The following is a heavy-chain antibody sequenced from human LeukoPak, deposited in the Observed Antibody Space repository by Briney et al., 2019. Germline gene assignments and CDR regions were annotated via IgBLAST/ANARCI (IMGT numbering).Heavy chain of an antibody. V-gene: IGHV4-30-2*01. J-gene: IGHJ6*02. CDR3: ARDRYDFWSGYSPLYYYYGMDV. Sequence: SETLSLTCAVSGGSISSGGYSWSWIRQPPGKGLEWIVYIYHSGSTYYNPSLKSRVTISVDRSKNQFSLKLSSVTAADTAVYYCARDRYDFWSGYSPLYYYYGMDVWGQGTTVTVSS. CDR2: IYHSGST. D-gene: IGHD3-3*01. CDR1: GGSISSGGYS.